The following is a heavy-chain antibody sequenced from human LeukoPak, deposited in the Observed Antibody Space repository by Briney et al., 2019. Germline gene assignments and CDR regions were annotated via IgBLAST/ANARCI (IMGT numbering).Heavy chain of an antibody. CDR1: GFTVSSNY. CDR3: ARLWFGELLSLTDY. V-gene: IGHV3-66*01. D-gene: IGHD3-10*01. CDR2: IYSGGST. J-gene: IGHJ4*02. Sequence: GGSLRLSCAASGFTVSSNYMSWVRQAPGKGLKWVSVIYSGGSTYYADSVKGRFTISRDNARDSLYLQMNSLRAEDTAVYYCARLWFGELLSLTDYWGQGTLVTVSS.